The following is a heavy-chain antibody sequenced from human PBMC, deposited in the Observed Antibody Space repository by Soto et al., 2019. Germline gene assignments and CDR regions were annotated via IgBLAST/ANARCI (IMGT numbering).Heavy chain of an antibody. CDR3: AREAPITIFGVAKAGFYYYYYMDV. Sequence: SETLSLTCTVSGGSISSGGYYWSWIRQHPGKGLEWIGYIYYSGSTYYNPSLKSRVTISVDTSKNQFSLKLSSVTAADTAVYYCAREAPITIFGVAKAGFYYYYYMDVWGKGTTVTVSS. D-gene: IGHD3-3*01. CDR2: IYYSGST. J-gene: IGHJ6*03. V-gene: IGHV4-31*03. CDR1: GGSISSGGYY.